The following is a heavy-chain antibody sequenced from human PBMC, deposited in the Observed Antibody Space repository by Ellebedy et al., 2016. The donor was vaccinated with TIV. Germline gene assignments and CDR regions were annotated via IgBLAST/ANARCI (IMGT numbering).Heavy chain of an antibody. CDR3: ARGHSSGWYREFDY. J-gene: IGHJ4*02. V-gene: IGHV1-2*02. D-gene: IGHD6-19*01. Sequence: ASVKVSCKASGYTFTGYYIHWVRQAPGQGLEWMGWINPYSGGTNYAQKFQGRVTMTRETSISTAYMELSRLRSDDTAVYYCARGHSSGWYREFDYWGQGTLVTVSS. CDR1: GYTFTGYY. CDR2: INPYSGGT.